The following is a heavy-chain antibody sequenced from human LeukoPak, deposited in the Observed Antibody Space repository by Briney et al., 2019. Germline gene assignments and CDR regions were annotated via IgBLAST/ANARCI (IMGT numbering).Heavy chain of an antibody. CDR1: GFTFSSYS. CDR3: ARVLTSWDNDILTGYYIDY. J-gene: IGHJ4*02. D-gene: IGHD3-9*01. CDR2: ISSRSSPI. Sequence: PGGSLRLSCTASGFTFSSYSMNWVRQAPGKGLEWVSYISSRSSPIYYADSVKGRFTVSRENAKNSLYLQLNSLRDEDTAVYYCARVLTSWDNDILTGYYIDYWGQGTLVTVSS. V-gene: IGHV3-48*02.